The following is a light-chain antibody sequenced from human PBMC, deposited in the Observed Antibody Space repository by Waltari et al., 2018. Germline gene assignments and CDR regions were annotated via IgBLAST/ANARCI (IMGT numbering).Light chain of an antibody. CDR3: QQSYSTPHT. CDR1: QSINSY. J-gene: IGKJ4*01. Sequence: DIQMTQSPSSLSAPVGDRVTITCRASQSINSYLNWYQQKPGKAPKLLIYAASSLQSGGPSRFSGSGSGTDFTLTISSLQPEDFATYYCQQSYSTPHTFGGGTKVEIK. V-gene: IGKV1-39*01. CDR2: AAS.